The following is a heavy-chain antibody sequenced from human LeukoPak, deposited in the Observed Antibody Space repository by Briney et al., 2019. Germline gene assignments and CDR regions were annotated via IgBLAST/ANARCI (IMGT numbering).Heavy chain of an antibody. D-gene: IGHD4-17*01. V-gene: IGHV4-61*02. CDR2: IYTSGST. J-gene: IGHJ4*02. CDR1: GGSISSGSYY. Sequence: SQTLSLTCTVSGGSISSGSYYWSWIRQPAGKGLEWIGRIYTSGSTNYNPSLKSRVTISVDTSKNQFSLKLSSVTAADTAVYYCARDSGTVNTLAFDYWGQGTLVTVSS. CDR3: ARDSGTVNTLAFDY.